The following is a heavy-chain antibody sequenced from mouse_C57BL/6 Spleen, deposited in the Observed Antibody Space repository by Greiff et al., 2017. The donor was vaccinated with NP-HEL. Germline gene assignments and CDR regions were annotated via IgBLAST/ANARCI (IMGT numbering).Heavy chain of an antibody. V-gene: IGHV14-1*01. D-gene: IGHD1-1*01. Sequence: VQLKQSGAELVRPGASVKLSCTASGFNIKDYYMHWVKQRPEQGLAWIGRIDPEDGDTEYAPKFQGKATMTADPSSNTAYLQLSSLTSEDTAFYYSTTDITTVVAPAYWGQGTLVTVAA. CDR2: IDPEDGDT. CDR3: TTDITTVVAPAY. CDR1: GFNIKDYY. J-gene: IGHJ3*01.